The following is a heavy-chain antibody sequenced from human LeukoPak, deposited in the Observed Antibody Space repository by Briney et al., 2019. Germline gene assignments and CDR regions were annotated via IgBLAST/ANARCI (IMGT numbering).Heavy chain of an antibody. CDR3: ARVIRGIEEEDWFDP. CDR1: GVSISSGGYY. D-gene: IGHD1-26*01. V-gene: IGHV4-31*03. Sequence: SETLSLTCTVSGVSISSGGYYWSWIRQHPGKGLEWIGNIYYSGSTYYNPSLKSRVTISVDTSKNQFSLKLSSVTAADTAVYYCARVIRGIEEEDWFDPWGQGTLVTLSS. J-gene: IGHJ5*02. CDR2: IYYSGST.